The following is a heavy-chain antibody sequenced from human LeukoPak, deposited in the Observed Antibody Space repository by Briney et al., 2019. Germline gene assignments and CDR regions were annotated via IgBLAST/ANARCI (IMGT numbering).Heavy chain of an antibody. J-gene: IGHJ4*02. D-gene: IGHD1-26*01. CDR2: INEDGSTT. V-gene: IGHV3-74*01. Sequence: GGSLRLSCAASGFTFSIYCMHWVRQAPGKGLVWVSRINEDGSTTNYADSVKGRFTISRDNAKNTLYLQMNSLRAEDTAVYYCVRDLGGRSGHWGQGTLVTVSS. CDR1: GFTFSIYC. CDR3: VRDLGGRSGH.